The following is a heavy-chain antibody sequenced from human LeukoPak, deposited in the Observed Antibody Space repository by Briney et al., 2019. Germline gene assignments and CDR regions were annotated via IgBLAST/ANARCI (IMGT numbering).Heavy chain of an antibody. CDR2: IWSDGSQK. CDR3: ASSSWYKY. Sequence: GRSLRLSCTASGFTFSTLGIHWVRQTPGKGLEWVAGIWSDGSQKYYADSVKGRFTISRDNSKNTLYLQMNSLRAEDTAVYYCASSSWYKYWGQGTLVTVSS. J-gene: IGHJ4*02. D-gene: IGHD6-13*01. V-gene: IGHV3-33*08. CDR1: GFTFSTLG.